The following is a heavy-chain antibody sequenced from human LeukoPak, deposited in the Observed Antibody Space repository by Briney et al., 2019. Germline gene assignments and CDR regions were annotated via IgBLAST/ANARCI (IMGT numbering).Heavy chain of an antibody. J-gene: IGHJ6*03. CDR2: INPNSGDP. Sequence: APLKVSCKTSRYTFTDSYIHWVRQAPGQGLEWMGRINPNSGDPNYPQKFQGRVTMTRDTSISTAYMEMSSLTSDDTAVYYCARSARHCNNGVCFTDYYIDLWGKGTTVIVSS. CDR3: ARSARHCNNGVCFTDYYIDL. D-gene: IGHD2-8*01. CDR1: RYTFTDSY. V-gene: IGHV1-2*06.